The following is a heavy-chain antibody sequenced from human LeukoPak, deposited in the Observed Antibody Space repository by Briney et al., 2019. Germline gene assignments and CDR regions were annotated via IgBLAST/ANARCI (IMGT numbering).Heavy chain of an antibody. CDR1: GFTFSSYE. Sequence: GGSLRLSCAASGFTFSSYEMNWVRQAPGKGLDWDSYISSSGSTIYYADSVKGRFTNSRNNPKNSLYQQMNSPKTEDTAVYYCGSDLTSSGWNGFDYWGQGTLVSVSS. CDR2: ISSSGSTI. J-gene: IGHJ4*02. CDR3: GSDLTSSGWNGFDY. V-gene: IGHV3-48*03. D-gene: IGHD6-19*01.